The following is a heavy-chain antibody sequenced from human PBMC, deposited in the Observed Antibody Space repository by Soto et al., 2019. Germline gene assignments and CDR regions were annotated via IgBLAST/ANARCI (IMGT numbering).Heavy chain of an antibody. CDR2: MNPNSGNT. CDR3: GRAPITIKLFDP. V-gene: IGHV1-8*01. J-gene: IGHJ5*02. Sequence: ASVKVSCKASGYTFTSYDINWVRQATGQGLEWMGWMNPNSGNTGYAQKFQGRVTMTRNTSISTAYMELSSLRSEDTTVYYCGRAPITIKLFDPWGQGTLVTVSS. D-gene: IGHD3-9*01. CDR1: GYTFTSYD.